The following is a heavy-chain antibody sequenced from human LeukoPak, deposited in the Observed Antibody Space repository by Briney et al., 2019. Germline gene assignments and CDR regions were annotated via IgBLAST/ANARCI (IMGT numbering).Heavy chain of an antibody. Sequence: ASVKVSCKASGGTFSSYSISWVRQAPGQGLEWMGGINPIFGTANYAQKFQGRVTITADESTSTAYMELSSLRSEDTAVYYCATDSSSSGCLDYWGQGTLVTVSS. J-gene: IGHJ4*02. CDR3: ATDSSSSGCLDY. D-gene: IGHD6-6*01. CDR1: GGTFSSYS. V-gene: IGHV1-69*13. CDR2: INPIFGTA.